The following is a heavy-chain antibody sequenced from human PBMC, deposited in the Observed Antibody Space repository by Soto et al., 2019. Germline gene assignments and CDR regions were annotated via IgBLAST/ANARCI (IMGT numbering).Heavy chain of an antibody. D-gene: IGHD6-19*01. Sequence: EVQLVESGGGLVQPGGSLRLSCAASGFTFSSYAMHWVRQAPGKGLEYVSAISSNEGSTYYANSAKGRFTISRDNSKNTLYLQMGSLRTEDMAVYYCARGGLYIAVAGRTFDYWGQGTLVTVSS. V-gene: IGHV3-64*01. CDR2: ISSNEGST. CDR3: ARGGLYIAVAGRTFDY. J-gene: IGHJ4*02. CDR1: GFTFSSYA.